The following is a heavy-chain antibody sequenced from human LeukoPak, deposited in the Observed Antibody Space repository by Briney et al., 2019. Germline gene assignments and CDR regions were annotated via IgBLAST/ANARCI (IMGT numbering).Heavy chain of an antibody. Sequence: GSLRLSCAASGFTFSSYSMNWVRPAPGKGLEGVSYISSSSSTIYYADSVKGRFTIYRDNAKNSLYLQMNSLRAEDTAVYYCARGRSIAARRDFDYWGQGTLVTVSS. CDR1: GFTFSSYS. CDR3: ARGRSIAARRDFDY. J-gene: IGHJ4*02. V-gene: IGHV3-48*01. CDR2: ISSSSSTI. D-gene: IGHD6-6*01.